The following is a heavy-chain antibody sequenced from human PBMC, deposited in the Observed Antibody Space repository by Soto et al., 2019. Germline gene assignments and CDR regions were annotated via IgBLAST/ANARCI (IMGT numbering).Heavy chain of an antibody. D-gene: IGHD2-2*01. CDR1: GGTFSSYS. V-gene: IGHV1-69*01. J-gene: IGHJ6*02. CDR3: ARSQGSSTSLEIYYYYYYGMDV. Sequence: QVQLVQSGAEVKKPGSSVKVSCKASGGTFSSYSISWVRQAPGEALEWMGGIISISGTAHYAQKFQGRVTMISDESTSTAYMELGSMRSEDTAVYYCARSQGSSTSLEIYYYYYYGMDVWGQGTTVSVSS. CDR2: IISISGTA.